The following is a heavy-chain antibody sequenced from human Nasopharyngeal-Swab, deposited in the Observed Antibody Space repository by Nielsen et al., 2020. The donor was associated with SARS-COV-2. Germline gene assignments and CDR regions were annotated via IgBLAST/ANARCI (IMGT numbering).Heavy chain of an antibody. J-gene: IGHJ4*02. D-gene: IGHD5-24*01. CDR3: ARDNRPGGFDY. V-gene: IGHV4-34*01. CDR2: INHSGST. Sequence: WIRQPPGKGLEWIGEINHSGSTNYNPSLKSRVTISVDTSKNQFSLKLSSVTAADTAVYYCARDNRPGGFDYWGQGTLVTVSS.